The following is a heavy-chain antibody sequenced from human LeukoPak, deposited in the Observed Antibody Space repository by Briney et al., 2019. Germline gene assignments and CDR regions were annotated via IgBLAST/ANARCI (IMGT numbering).Heavy chain of an antibody. CDR1: GFTFSSYA. CDR3: ARLMILGGNFDY. D-gene: IGHD3-16*01. V-gene: IGHV3-30*14. J-gene: IGHJ4*02. Sequence: PGRSLRLSCAASGFTFSSYAMHWVRQAPGKGLEWVAVISYDGSNKYYADSVKGRFTISRDNSKNTLSLQMNSLRAEDTAVYYCARLMILGGNFDYWGQGTLVTVSS. CDR2: ISYDGSNK.